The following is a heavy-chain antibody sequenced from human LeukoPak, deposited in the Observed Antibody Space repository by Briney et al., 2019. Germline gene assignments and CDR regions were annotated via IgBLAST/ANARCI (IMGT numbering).Heavy chain of an antibody. CDR3: AKDQMAVAHAPPDY. CDR1: GGSFSGYY. J-gene: IGHJ4*02. V-gene: IGHV4-34*01. D-gene: IGHD6-19*01. Sequence: SETLSLTCAVYGGSFSGYYWSWIRQPPGKGLEWIGSIYHSGSTYYNPSLKSRVTISVDTSKNQFSLKLSSVTAADTAVYYCAKDQMAVAHAPPDYWGQGTLVTVSS. CDR2: IYHSGST.